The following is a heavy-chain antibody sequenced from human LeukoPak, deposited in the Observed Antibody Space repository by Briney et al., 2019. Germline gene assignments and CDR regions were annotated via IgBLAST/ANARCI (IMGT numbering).Heavy chain of an antibody. CDR1: GFTFSSYW. CDR3: ARGVVVPAAPLDC. J-gene: IGHJ4*02. CDR2: ISSSSSYI. V-gene: IGHV3-21*01. Sequence: PGGSLRVSCAASGFTFSSYWMHWVRQAPGKGLEWVSSISSSSSYIYYADSVKGRFTISRDNAKNSLYLQMNSLRAEDTAVYYCARGVVVPAAPLDCWGQGTLVTVSS. D-gene: IGHD2-2*01.